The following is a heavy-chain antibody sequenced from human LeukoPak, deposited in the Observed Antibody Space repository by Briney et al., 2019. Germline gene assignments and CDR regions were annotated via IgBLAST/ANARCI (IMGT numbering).Heavy chain of an antibody. CDR3: AKDTRSLWHLDTFDM. D-gene: IGHD2-15*01. CDR2: ISDSGYST. Sequence: PGGSLRLSCAASGFTFSSYVMGWVRQAPGKGLEWVSGISDSGYSTYYVDSVKGRFTIPRDNSKHTLYLQMNSLTADDTAVYYCAKDTRSLWHLDTFDMWGQGTMVTVSS. V-gene: IGHV3-23*01. J-gene: IGHJ3*02. CDR1: GFTFSSYV.